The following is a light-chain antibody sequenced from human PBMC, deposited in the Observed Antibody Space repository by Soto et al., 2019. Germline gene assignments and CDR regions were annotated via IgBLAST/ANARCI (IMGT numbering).Light chain of an antibody. Sequence: QSALTQPASVSGSPGLSITISCTGTSSDIGGYNYVSWYQQHPGKAPKLIIYDVSNRPSGVSNRFSGSKSGNTASLTISGLQAEDEDDFYCSSYASSSTVVFVGRTKLTVL. CDR2: DVS. CDR1: SSDIGGYNY. CDR3: SSYASSSTVV. V-gene: IGLV2-14*03. J-gene: IGLJ2*01.